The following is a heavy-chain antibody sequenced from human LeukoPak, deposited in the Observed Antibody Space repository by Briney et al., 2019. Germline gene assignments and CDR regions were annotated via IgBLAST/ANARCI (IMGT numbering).Heavy chain of an antibody. CDR3: TTMDYAAFYI. V-gene: IGHV3-15*01. CDR2: VKSKSDGGTI. CDR1: GFTFSSYA. J-gene: IGHJ3*02. D-gene: IGHD3-16*01. Sequence: PGGSLRLSCAASGFTFSSYAMSWVRQAPGKGLEWVGRVKSKSDGGTIDYAAPVKGRFTISRDDSKNTLYLQMNSLKTEDTAVYYCTTMDYAAFYIWGQGTMVTVSS.